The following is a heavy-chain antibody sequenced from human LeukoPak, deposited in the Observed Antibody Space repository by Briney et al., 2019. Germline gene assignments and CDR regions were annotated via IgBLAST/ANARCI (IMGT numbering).Heavy chain of an antibody. V-gene: IGHV3-53*01. Sequence: PGGSLRLSCAASGFTVSSNYMSWVRLAPGKGLEWVSVIYSGGSTYHADSVKGRFTISRDNSKNTLYLQMHSLRAEDTAVYYCARTWGDYQRWFDPWGQGTLVTVSS. D-gene: IGHD4-17*01. CDR3: ARTWGDYQRWFDP. CDR2: IYSGGST. CDR1: GFTVSSNY. J-gene: IGHJ5*02.